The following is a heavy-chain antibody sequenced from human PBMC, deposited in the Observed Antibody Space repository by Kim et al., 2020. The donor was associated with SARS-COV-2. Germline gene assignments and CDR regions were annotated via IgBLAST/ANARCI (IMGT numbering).Heavy chain of an antibody. CDR1: GFTFSSYS. D-gene: IGHD6-19*01. CDR2: ISSSSSYI. CDR3: AREAAGRKGYYNWFDP. J-gene: IGHJ5*02. Sequence: GGSLRLSCAASGFTFSSYSMNWARQAPGKGLEWVSSISSSSSYIYYADSVKGRFTISRDNAKNSLYLQMNSLRAEDTAVYYCAREAAGRKGYYNWFDPWGQGTLVTVSS. V-gene: IGHV3-21*01.